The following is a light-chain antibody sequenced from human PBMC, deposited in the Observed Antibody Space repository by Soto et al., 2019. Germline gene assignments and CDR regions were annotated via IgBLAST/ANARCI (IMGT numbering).Light chain of an antibody. CDR2: AAS. Sequence: DIQMTQSPSSLYASVGDRDTITCRASQSISSYLNWYQQKPGEAPKLLIYAASTLQSGVPPRFSGSGSGTEFTLTISSLQPEDFATYYCQQSYSTPCPFGHWTQLDLK. V-gene: IGKV1-39*01. CDR1: QSISSY. J-gene: IGKJ1*01. CDR3: QQSYSTPCP.